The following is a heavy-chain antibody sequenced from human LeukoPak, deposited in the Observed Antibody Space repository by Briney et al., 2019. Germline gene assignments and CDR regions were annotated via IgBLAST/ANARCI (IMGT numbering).Heavy chain of an antibody. V-gene: IGHV1-69*05. Sequence: SVKVSCKASGGTFSSYAISWVRQAPGQGLEWMGRIIPIFGTANYAQKFQGRVTITTDESTSTAYMELSSLRSEDTAVYYRARDRGRGYSYGYDLDYWGQGTLVTVSS. CDR2: IIPIFGTA. D-gene: IGHD5-18*01. J-gene: IGHJ4*02. CDR3: ARDRGRGYSYGYDLDY. CDR1: GGTFSSYA.